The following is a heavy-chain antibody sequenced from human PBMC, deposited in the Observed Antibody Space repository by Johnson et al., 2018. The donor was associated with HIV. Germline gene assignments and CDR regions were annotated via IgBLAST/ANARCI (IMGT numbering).Heavy chain of an antibody. V-gene: IGHV3-30-3*01. CDR1: GFTFSSYA. CDR3: AKGQVGATSAFDI. D-gene: IGHD1-26*01. CDR2: ISYDGSNK. Sequence: GRSLRLSCAASGFTFSSYAMHWVRQAPGKGLEWVAVISYDGSNKYYADSVKGRFTISRDNSKNTLYLQMNSLRAEDTAVYYCAKGQVGATSAFDIWGQGTMVTVSS. J-gene: IGHJ3*02.